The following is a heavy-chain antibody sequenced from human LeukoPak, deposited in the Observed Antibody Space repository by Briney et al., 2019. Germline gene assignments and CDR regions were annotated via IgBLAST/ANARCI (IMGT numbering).Heavy chain of an antibody. J-gene: IGHJ4*02. Sequence: TSETLSLTCTVSGDSISSGSHSWGWIRQPPGKGLEWIGSIYYSGSTSYNPSLKSRVTISVDTSKNQFSLKVNSVTPADTAVYFCVKSSSWYRGDYWGQGTLVTVSS. V-gene: IGHV4-39*01. CDR3: VKSSSWYRGDY. CDR2: IYYSGST. CDR1: GDSISSGSHS. D-gene: IGHD6-13*01.